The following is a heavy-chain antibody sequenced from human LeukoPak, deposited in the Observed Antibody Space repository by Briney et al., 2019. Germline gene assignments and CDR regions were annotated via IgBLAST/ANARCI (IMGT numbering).Heavy chain of an antibody. CDR2: IKEDGSSQ. J-gene: IGHJ1*01. D-gene: IGHD2-21*02. CDR1: GFTFSHSW. V-gene: IGHV3-7*01. Sequence: GGSLRLSCVASGFTFSHSWMTWVRQAPGKGLEWVGHIKEDGSSQNYADSVKGRFTISRDNAQNSMYLQMNSLRVEDTAVYYCTSWGDTTAEYFQRWGQGTLVTVSS. CDR3: TSWGDTTAEYFQR.